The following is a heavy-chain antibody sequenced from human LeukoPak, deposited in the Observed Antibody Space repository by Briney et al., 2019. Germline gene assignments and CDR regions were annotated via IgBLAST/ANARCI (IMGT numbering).Heavy chain of an antibody. D-gene: IGHD2-15*01. V-gene: IGHV3-20*04. CDR3: ARAGGPPDDYYYYMDV. CDR1: GFTFDDYG. J-gene: IGHJ6*03. Sequence: GGSLRLSCAASGFTFDDYGMSWVRQAPGKGLEWVSGINWNGGSTGYADSVKGRFTISRDNAKNSLYLQMNSLRAEDTALYYCARAGGPPDDYYYYMDVWGKGTTVTVSS. CDR2: INWNGGST.